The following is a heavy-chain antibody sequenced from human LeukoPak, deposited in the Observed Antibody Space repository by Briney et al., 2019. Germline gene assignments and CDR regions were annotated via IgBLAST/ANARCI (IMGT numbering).Heavy chain of an antibody. V-gene: IGHV5-51*01. J-gene: IGHJ4*02. CDR1: GYSFTSYW. D-gene: IGHD3-10*01. CDR3: ARRSDYGSGSYYNPIDY. Sequence: GESLKISCKGSGYSFTSYWIGWVRQMPGKGLEWMGIIYPGDSDTRYSPSFQGQVTISADKSISTAYLQWSSLKASDTAMYYCARRSDYGSGSYYNPIDYWGQGTLVTVSS. CDR2: IYPGDSDT.